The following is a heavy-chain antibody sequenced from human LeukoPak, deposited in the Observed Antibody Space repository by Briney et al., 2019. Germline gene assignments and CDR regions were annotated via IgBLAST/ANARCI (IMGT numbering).Heavy chain of an antibody. V-gene: IGHV3-23*01. CDR1: GFTFSSYA. Sequence: GSLRLSFAASGFTFSSYAMSWVRRAPGKGVGGVSAIIGSGGSTYYSESVKGRFTISRHNSKNPLYLQITSLRAEDTAVYYCAKVATYYYGSGSPHDAFDIWGQGTMVTVSS. D-gene: IGHD3-10*01. CDR3: AKVATYYYGSGSPHDAFDI. J-gene: IGHJ3*02. CDR2: IIGSGGST.